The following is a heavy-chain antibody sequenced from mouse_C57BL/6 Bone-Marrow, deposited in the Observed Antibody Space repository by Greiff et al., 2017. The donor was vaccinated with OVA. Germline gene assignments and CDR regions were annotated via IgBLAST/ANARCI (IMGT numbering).Heavy chain of an antibody. J-gene: IGHJ4*01. Sequence: QVQLKQPGAELVRPGSSVKLSCKASGYTFTSYWMHWVKQRPIQGLEWIGNIDPSDSETHYNQKFKDKATLTVDKSSSTAYMQLSSLTSEDSAVYYCARWGDGVPLDYWGQGTSVTVSS. V-gene: IGHV1-52*01. CDR1: GYTFTSYW. CDR3: ARWGDGVPLDY. D-gene: IGHD5-1*01. CDR2: IDPSDSET.